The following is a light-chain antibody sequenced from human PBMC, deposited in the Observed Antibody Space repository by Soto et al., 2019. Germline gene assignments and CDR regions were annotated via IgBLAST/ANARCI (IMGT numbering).Light chain of an antibody. Sequence: EIVLTQSPATLSLSPGERATLSCRASQSVSSYLAWYQQKPGQAPRPLIYHASNMATGIPARFSGSGSGTDFTLTISSLEPEDVAVYYCQQRSNWLWTFGQGTKVEI. V-gene: IGKV3-11*01. CDR3: QQRSNWLWT. J-gene: IGKJ1*01. CDR2: HAS. CDR1: QSVSSY.